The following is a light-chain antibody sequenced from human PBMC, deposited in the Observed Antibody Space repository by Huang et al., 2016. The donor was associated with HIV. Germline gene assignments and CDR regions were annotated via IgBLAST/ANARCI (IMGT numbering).Light chain of an antibody. Sequence: EIVLKQSPASLSLSPGERATLSCRASQSVRSYFAWYQQKPGQAPRLLNYDASNRATGIPSRFSGGGSGTDFTLNISSLEPEDFAVYYCQQRSNWPLTFGGGTKVEI. J-gene: IGKJ4*01. V-gene: IGKV3-11*01. CDR1: QSVRSY. CDR3: QQRSNWPLT. CDR2: DAS.